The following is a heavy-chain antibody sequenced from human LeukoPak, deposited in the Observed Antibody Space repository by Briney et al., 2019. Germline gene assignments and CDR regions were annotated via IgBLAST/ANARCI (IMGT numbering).Heavy chain of an antibody. V-gene: IGHV4-61*01. CDR2: IYYSGST. CDR3: ARAGTAMDVDAFDI. Sequence: SETLSLTCTVSGGSVSSGSYYWSWIRQPPGKGLEWIGYIYYSGSTNYNSSLKSRVTISVDTSKNQFSLKLSSVTAADTAVYYCARAGTAMDVDAFDIWGQGTMVTVSS. CDR1: GGSVSSGSYY. J-gene: IGHJ3*02. D-gene: IGHD5-18*01.